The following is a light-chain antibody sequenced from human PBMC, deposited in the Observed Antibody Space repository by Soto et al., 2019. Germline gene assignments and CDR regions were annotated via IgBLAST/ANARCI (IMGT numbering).Light chain of an antibody. CDR1: RSDVGGYNY. CDR3: SSYAGSDIYV. CDR2: EVF. Sequence: QSALTQPPSASGSPGQSVTISCTGTRSDVGGYNYVSWYQQHPGKAPKLIIYEVFKRPSGVPDRFSGYKSGNTASLTVSGLQADDEADYYCSSYAGSDIYVFGTGTKLTVL. J-gene: IGLJ1*01. V-gene: IGLV2-8*01.